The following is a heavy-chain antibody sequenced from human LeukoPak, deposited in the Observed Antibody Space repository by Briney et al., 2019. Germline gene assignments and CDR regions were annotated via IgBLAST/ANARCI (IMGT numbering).Heavy chain of an antibody. J-gene: IGHJ4*02. D-gene: IGHD6-13*01. CDR3: ARDRDSSTWYSYFDY. V-gene: IGHV4-39*07. CDR1: GDSISSTSYY. Sequence: PSETLSLTCSVSGDSISSTSYYWGWIRQPPGEGLEWIGYISYSGSTYYKPSLKSRVTISLDTSKNQFSLKLSSVTAADTAVYYCARDRDSSTWYSYFDYWGQGTLVTVSS. CDR2: ISYSGST.